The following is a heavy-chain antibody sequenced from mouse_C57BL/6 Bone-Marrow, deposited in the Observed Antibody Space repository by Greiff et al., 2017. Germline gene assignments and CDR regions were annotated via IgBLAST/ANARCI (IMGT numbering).Heavy chain of an antibody. V-gene: IGHV7-3*01. J-gene: IGHJ2*01. D-gene: IGHD4-1*01. CDR2: IRNKANGYTT. CDR3: ARSLTDFDD. Sequence: EVKLVESGGGLVQPGGSLSLSCAASGFTFTDYYMSWVRQPPGKALEWLGFIRNKANGYTTEYSASVKGRFTISRDNSQSILYLQMNALGAEDSATYDCARSLTDFDDWGQGTTLTVSS. CDR1: GFTFTDYY.